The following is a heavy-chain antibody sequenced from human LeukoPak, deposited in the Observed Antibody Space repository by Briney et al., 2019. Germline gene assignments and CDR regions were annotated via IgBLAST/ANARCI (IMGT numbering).Heavy chain of an antibody. D-gene: IGHD5-12*01. J-gene: IGHJ6*02. CDR2: NSGST. CDR3: ARTGSGRDYYGMDV. V-gene: IGHV4-59*01. CDR1: GGSISGAY. Sequence: SETLSLTCSVSGGSISGAYWSWIRQAPGKGLEWIGYNSGSTDYNPSLESRVTISIDTSKNHFSLNLTAITAADTAIYYCARTGSGRDYYGMDVWGQGTSVTVSS.